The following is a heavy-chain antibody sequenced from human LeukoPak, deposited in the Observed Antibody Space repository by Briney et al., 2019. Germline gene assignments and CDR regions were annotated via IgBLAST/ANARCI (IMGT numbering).Heavy chain of an antibody. D-gene: IGHD3-9*01. J-gene: IGHJ4*02. CDR2: ISGDGGST. CDR3: AKDIMSLGGGYDILTGYTPDY. CDR1: GFTFDDYA. V-gene: IGHV3-43*02. Sequence: PGGSLRLSCAASGFTFDDYAMHWVRQAPGKGLEWVSLISGDGGSTYYADSVKGRFTISRDNSKNSLYLQMNSLGTEDTALYYCAKDIMSLGGGYDILTGYTPDYWGQGTLVTVSS.